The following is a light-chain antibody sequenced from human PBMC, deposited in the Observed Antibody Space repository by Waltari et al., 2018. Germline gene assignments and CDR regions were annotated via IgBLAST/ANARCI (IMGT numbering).Light chain of an antibody. Sequence: DIQLTQSPSFLSASVGDRVTITCRASQGIRSSLTWYQLKPVKAPMLLIYAASTLQAGVPSRFSASGSGTDFTLTISSLQPEDFAIYYCQQFDIYPITFGGGTKVEIK. CDR3: QQFDIYPIT. V-gene: IGKV1-9*01. CDR1: QGIRSS. CDR2: AAS. J-gene: IGKJ4*01.